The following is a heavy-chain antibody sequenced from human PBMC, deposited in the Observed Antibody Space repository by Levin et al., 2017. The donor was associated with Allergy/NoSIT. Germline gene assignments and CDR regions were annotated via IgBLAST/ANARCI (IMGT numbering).Heavy chain of an antibody. V-gene: IGHV3-74*01. J-gene: IGHJ3*02. Sequence: PGGSLRLSCAASGFTFSSYWMHWVRQAPGKGLVWVSRINSDGSSTSYADSVKGRFTISRDNAKNTLYLQMNSLRAEDTAVYYCARDADSRNTVTTYWAFDSWGQGTMVTVSS. D-gene: IGHD4-17*01. CDR2: INSDGSST. CDR3: ARDADSRNTVTTYWAFDS. CDR1: GFTFSSYW.